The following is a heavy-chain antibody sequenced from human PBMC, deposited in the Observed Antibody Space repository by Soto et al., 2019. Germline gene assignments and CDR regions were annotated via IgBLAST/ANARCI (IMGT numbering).Heavy chain of an antibody. CDR3: ARERYCGGDCYSGFDY. Sequence: GGSLRLSCSASGFTFSSYAMHWVRQAPGKGLEWVAVISYDGSNKYYADSVKGRFTISRDNSKNTLYLQMNSLRAEDTAVYYCARERYCGGDCYSGFDYWGQGTLVTVSS. V-gene: IGHV3-30-3*01. D-gene: IGHD2-21*02. CDR2: ISYDGSNK. CDR1: GFTFSSYA. J-gene: IGHJ4*02.